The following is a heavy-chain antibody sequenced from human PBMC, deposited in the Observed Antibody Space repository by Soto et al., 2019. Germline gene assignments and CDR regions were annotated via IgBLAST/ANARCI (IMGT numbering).Heavy chain of an antibody. CDR3: ASYNWNYWFDP. Sequence: QVQLQESGPGLVQPSETLSLTCTVSGDSVSSGDYYWSWIRQPPGKGLEWIGYIYYSGSTTYHPSLKIRVTISLDKSKNQFSLNLSSVTAADTAVYYCASYNWNYWFDPWGQGTLVTVSS. CDR2: IYYSGST. D-gene: IGHD1-7*01. J-gene: IGHJ5*02. CDR1: GDSVSSGDYY. V-gene: IGHV4-61*08.